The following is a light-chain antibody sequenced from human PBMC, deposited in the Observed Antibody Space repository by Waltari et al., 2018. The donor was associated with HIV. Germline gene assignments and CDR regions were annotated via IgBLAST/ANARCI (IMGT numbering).Light chain of an antibody. J-gene: IGLJ2*01. V-gene: IGLV2-14*03. Sequence: SVVTQPASGSGFPGQSVTISCTGTDSDFGYGNFVSWYQQHPGKAPKVILFEVDSRASGVDDRFSGSKSGNTASLTISGLRTEDEANYYCSSFTKDFTVIFGGGTKVTIL. CDR1: DSDFGYGNF. CDR3: SSFTKDFTVI. CDR2: EVD.